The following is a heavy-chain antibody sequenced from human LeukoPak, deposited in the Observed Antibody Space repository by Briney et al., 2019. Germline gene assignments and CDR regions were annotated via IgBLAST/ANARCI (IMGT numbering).Heavy chain of an antibody. CDR2: INPGGGNT. CDR3: ARDWGIEGRDIPVAGRSDYYFGLDV. CDR1: GYTFTSFG. V-gene: IGHV1-46*01. J-gene: IGHJ6*02. Sequence: ALVKVSCKPSGYTFTSFGLSWVRQAPGQGLEWMGIINPGGGNTDYSQKFQGRVTMIRDASTSTVYMELSSLRFEDTAVYYCARDWGIEGRDIPVAGRSDYYFGLDVWGQGTTVTVSS. D-gene: IGHD6-19*01.